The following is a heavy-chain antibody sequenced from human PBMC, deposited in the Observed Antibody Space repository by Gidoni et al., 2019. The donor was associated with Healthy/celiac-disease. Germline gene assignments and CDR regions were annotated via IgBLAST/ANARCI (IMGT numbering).Heavy chain of an antibody. CDR3: ASLPSYGDGTMYYYYGMDV. J-gene: IGHJ6*02. CDR2: IHPSGGST. D-gene: IGHD4-17*01. Sequence: QDPLVQSGAEVKKPGASVTVSCKASGYTFTSYYRHWVRQAPGQGLEWMGIIHPSGGSTSYAQKFQGRVTMTRDTSTSTVYMELSSLRSEDTAVYYCASLPSYGDGTMYYYYGMDVWGQGTTVTVSS. CDR1: GYTFTSYY. V-gene: IGHV1-46*01.